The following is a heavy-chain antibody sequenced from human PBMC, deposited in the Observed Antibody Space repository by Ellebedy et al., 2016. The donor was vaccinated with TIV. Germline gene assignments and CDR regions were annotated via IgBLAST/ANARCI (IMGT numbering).Heavy chain of an antibody. CDR3: AKDSGYSGYALDY. CDR2: ISGSGGST. D-gene: IGHD5-12*01. CDR1: GFTFSSYA. Sequence: GESLKISCAASGFTFSSYAMSWVRQAPGKGLEWVSAISGSGGSTYYADSVKGRFTISRDNSKNTLYLQMNSLRAEDTAVYYCAKDSGYSGYALDYWGQGTLVTVSS. V-gene: IGHV3-23*01. J-gene: IGHJ4*02.